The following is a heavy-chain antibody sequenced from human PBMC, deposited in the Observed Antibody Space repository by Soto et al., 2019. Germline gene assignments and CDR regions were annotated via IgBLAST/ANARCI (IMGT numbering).Heavy chain of an antibody. CDR3: AKDSQSWGMDV. V-gene: IGHV3-23*01. CDR2: ISGSGGGT. CDR1: GFTFSSYG. J-gene: IGHJ6*02. Sequence: EVQLLESGGGFVQPGGSLRLSCAASGFTFSSYGMSWVRQAPGKGLEWVSAISGSGGGTYYADSVKGRFTISRDNSKNTLYPQMNSLRPEDTAVYYCAKDSQSWGMDVWGQGTTVTVSS.